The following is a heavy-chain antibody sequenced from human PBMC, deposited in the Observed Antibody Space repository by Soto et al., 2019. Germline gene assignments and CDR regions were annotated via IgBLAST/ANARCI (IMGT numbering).Heavy chain of an antibody. V-gene: IGHV3-30*04. CDR3: ARGTDTIGLPTYLDY. Sequence: GGSLRLSCHVSGFTLSNYALHWVRQAPGKGLEWVSLISYDGSETYYADSVKGRFTISRDDSMSTLHLEMNSLRGDDTAIYYCARGTDTIGLPTYLDYWGQGTLVTVSS. J-gene: IGHJ4*02. CDR1: GFTLSNYA. CDR2: ISYDGSET. D-gene: IGHD3-10*01.